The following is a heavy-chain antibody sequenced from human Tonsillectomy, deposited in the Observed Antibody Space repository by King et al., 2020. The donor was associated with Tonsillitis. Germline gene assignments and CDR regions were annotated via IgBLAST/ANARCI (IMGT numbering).Heavy chain of an antibody. V-gene: IGHV4-34*01. CDR3: AKRLYGPQQLDANDAFDI. Sequence: VQLQQWGAGLLKPSETLSLTCAVYGGSFSGYYWSWIRQPPGKGLEWIGEINHSGSTNYNPSLKSRVTISVDTSKNQFSLKLSSVTAADTAVYYCAKRLYGPQQLDANDAFDIWGQGTMVTVSS. D-gene: IGHD6-13*01. J-gene: IGHJ3*02. CDR1: GGSFSGYY. CDR2: INHSGST.